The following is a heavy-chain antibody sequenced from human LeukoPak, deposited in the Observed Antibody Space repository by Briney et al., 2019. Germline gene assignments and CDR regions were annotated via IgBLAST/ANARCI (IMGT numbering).Heavy chain of an antibody. Sequence: SETLSLTCTVSGYSISSGYYWGWIRQPPGKGLEWIGCISYSGSTNYNPSLKSRVTMSVDTSKNQFSLKLSSVTAADTAVYYCARDLHYYYYYYMDVWGKGTTVTVSS. CDR3: ARDLHYYYYYYMDV. J-gene: IGHJ6*03. V-gene: IGHV4-38-2*02. CDR1: GYSISSGYY. CDR2: ISYSGST.